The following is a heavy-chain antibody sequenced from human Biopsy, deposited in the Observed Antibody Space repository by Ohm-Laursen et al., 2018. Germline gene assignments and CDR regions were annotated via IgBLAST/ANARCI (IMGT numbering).Heavy chain of an antibody. CDR2: ISPSGATT. D-gene: IGHD5-24*01. V-gene: IGHV1-46*01. J-gene: IGHJ6*02. Sequence: SVKVSCKASGNTFATYHIHWVRQAPGQGLEWMGVISPSGATTSFSQKFRGRITMTRDTSTGTVYMDLNSLGSEDTAVYYCARAGVGSDGTDSYYYGMDVWGPGTTVTVSS. CDR3: ARAGVGSDGTDSYYYGMDV. CDR1: GNTFATYH.